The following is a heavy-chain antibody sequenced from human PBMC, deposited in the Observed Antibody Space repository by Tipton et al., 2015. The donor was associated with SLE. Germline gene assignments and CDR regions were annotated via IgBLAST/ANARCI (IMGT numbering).Heavy chain of an antibody. Sequence: QLVQSGGGLVKPGGSLRLSCAASGFTFSSHSMNWVRQAPGKGLEWVSSINNSSTDIHYADSMKGRCTISRDNAENSLYLQMNNLRVEDTAVYYCARDLYASGHAIFDPWGQGTLVTVSS. V-gene: IGHV3-21*03. CDR3: ARDLYASGHAIFDP. D-gene: IGHD3-16*01. CDR1: GFTFSSHS. J-gene: IGHJ5*02. CDR2: INNSSTDI.